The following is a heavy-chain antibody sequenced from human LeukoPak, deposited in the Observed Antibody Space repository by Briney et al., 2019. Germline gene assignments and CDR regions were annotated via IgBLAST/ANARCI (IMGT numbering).Heavy chain of an antibody. V-gene: IGHV4-59*01. CDR2: IYGSGST. CDR1: GGSISSYY. Sequence: SETLSLTCTVSGGSISSYYWSWIRQPPGKGLEWIGHIYGSGSTNYNPSLKSRVTLSVNTSKNQFSLKLSSVTAADTAVYYCAREGTSGTHLNWFDPWGQGTLVTVSS. J-gene: IGHJ5*02. CDR3: AREGTSGTHLNWFDP. D-gene: IGHD1-1*01.